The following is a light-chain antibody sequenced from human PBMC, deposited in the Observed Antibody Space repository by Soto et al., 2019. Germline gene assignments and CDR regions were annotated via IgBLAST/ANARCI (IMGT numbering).Light chain of an antibody. V-gene: IGLV1-44*01. CDR3: AAWDDSLNGVYV. Sequence: QSVLTQPPSASGTPGQRVTISCSGSSSNIGSNTVNWYQQLPGTAPKLLIYSNNQRPSGVPDRFSGSKSGTSASLAISGLQSEDEADHYCAAWDDSLNGVYVFGTGTKVTVL. J-gene: IGLJ1*01. CDR2: SNN. CDR1: SSNIGSNT.